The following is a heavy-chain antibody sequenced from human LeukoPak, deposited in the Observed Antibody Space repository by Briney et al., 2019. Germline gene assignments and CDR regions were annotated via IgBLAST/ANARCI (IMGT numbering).Heavy chain of an antibody. CDR1: GYSISSGYY. D-gene: IGHD2-2*01. CDR3: AANIVVVPAAQYFQH. J-gene: IGHJ1*01. V-gene: IGHV4-38-2*01. CDR2: IYHSGST. Sequence: SETLSLTCAVSGYSISSGYYWGWIRQPPGKGLEWIGSIYHSGSTYYNPSLKSRVTISVDTSKNQFSLTLSSVTAADTAVYYCAANIVVVPAAQYFQHWGQGTLVTVSS.